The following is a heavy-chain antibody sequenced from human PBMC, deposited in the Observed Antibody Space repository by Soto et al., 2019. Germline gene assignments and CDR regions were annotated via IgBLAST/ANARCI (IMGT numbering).Heavy chain of an antibody. CDR2: ISPDGSEE. CDR3: ARENWFYDY. D-gene: IGHD3-10*01. V-gene: IGHV3-7*01. J-gene: IGHJ4*02. CDR1: GFSFEIYW. Sequence: EVHLVESGGGLVQPGGSLRLSCAASGFSFEIYWMGWVRQAPGKGLEWVANISPDGSEEYYLDSVKGRFTISRDNAKNSAYLQMNSLVGDDTAVYFCARENWFYDYWGQGTPVTVSS.